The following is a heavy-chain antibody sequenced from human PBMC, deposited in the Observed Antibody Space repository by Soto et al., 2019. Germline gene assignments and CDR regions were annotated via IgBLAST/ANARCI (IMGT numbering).Heavy chain of an antibody. J-gene: IGHJ6*02. CDR3: ARASSSWSIYYYYGMDV. CDR1: GYTFTRYG. D-gene: IGHD6-13*01. Sequence: QVQLVQSGAEVKKPGASVKVSCKASGYTFTRYGISWVGQAPGQGLEWMGWISAYNGNTNYAQKLQGRVTMTTDTSTSTAYMELRSLRSDDTAVYYCARASSSWSIYYYYGMDVWGPGTTVTVSS. V-gene: IGHV1-18*01. CDR2: ISAYNGNT.